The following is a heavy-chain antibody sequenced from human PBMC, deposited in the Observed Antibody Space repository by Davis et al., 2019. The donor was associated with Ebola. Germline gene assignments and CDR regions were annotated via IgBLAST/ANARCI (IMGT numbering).Heavy chain of an antibody. Sequence: PSETLSLTCAVYGGSFSGYYWSWIRQPPGKGLEWIGEINHSGSTNYNPSLKSRVTISVDTSKNQFSLKLSSVTAADTAVYYCARTDLDERSGIAVAGTSFDYWGQGTLVTVSS. CDR1: GGSFSGYY. D-gene: IGHD6-19*01. CDR3: ARTDLDERSGIAVAGTSFDY. CDR2: INHSGST. J-gene: IGHJ4*02. V-gene: IGHV4-34*01.